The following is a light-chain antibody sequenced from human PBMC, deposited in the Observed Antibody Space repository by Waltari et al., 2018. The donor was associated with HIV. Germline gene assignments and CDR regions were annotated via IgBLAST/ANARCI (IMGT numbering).Light chain of an antibody. V-gene: IGLV2-14*03. CDR3: ASFTGDNTVI. Sequence: AVTQPASVSGLPGQSPTLSCTGDDSAFGLYNFFSWYQQHSGKPHRLIIYDIDSRASGVSDRFSGSMSGNTASLTISGLRAEDEGHYYCASFTGDNTVIFGGGTEVTVL. J-gene: IGLJ2*01. CDR1: DSAFGLYNF. CDR2: DID.